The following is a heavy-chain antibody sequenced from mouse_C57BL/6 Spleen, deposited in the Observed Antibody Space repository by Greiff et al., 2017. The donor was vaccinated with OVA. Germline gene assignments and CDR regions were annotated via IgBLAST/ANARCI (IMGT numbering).Heavy chain of an antibody. D-gene: IGHD2-4*01. CDR3: ARSSYDYDPFAY. CDR1: GYTFTDYY. V-gene: IGHV1-26*01. J-gene: IGHJ3*01. CDR2: INPNNGGT. Sequence: VQLQQSGPELVKPGASVKISCKASGYTFTDYYMNWVKQSHGKSLEWIGDINPNNGGTSYNQKFKGKATLTVDKSSSTAYMELRSLTSEDSAVYYCARSSYDYDPFAYWGQGTLVTVSA.